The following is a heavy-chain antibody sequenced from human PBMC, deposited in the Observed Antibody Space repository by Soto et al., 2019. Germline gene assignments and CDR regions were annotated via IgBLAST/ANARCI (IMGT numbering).Heavy chain of an antibody. CDR2: ISARGGSS. J-gene: IGHJ4*02. CDR1: GFTFSSYA. CDR3: AKGSIGYSASVDH. D-gene: IGHD5-12*01. V-gene: IGHV3-23*01. Sequence: GGSLRLSCAVSGFTFSSYAMVWVRQAPGKGLEWVSVISARGGSSYFADSVKGRFTISRDNSKNVLSLEMNNLRAEDTATYFCAKGSIGYSASVDHWGQGTLVTVSS.